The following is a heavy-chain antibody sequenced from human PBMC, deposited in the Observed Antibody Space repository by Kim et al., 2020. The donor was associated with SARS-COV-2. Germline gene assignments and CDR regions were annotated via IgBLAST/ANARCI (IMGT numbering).Heavy chain of an antibody. CDR3: AKAYYDGSGYYSPFDY. J-gene: IGHJ4*02. V-gene: IGHV3-9*01. Sequence: SVKGRITNTRDNAKNTLYLQMNSLRAEDTALYYCAKAYYDGSGYYSPFDYWGQGTLVTVSS. D-gene: IGHD3-22*01.